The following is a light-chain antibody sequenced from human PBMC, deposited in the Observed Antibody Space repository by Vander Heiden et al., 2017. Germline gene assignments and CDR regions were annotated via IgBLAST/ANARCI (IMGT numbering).Light chain of an antibody. J-gene: IGLJ3*02. V-gene: IGLV1-44*01. Sequence: QSVLTQPPSASGTPGQRVTISCSGSSPNIGSNTVNWYQQLPGTAPKLLTYSNNQRPSGVPDRFSGSKSGTSASLAISGLQSEDEADYYCAAWDDSLNGHWVVGGGPKLTVL. CDR3: AAWDDSLNGHWV. CDR2: SNN. CDR1: SPNIGSNT.